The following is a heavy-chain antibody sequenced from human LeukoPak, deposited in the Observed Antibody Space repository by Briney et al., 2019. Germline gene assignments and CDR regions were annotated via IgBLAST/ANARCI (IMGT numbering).Heavy chain of an antibody. CDR1: GYSINSGYY. CDR2: IYHSGST. V-gene: IGHV4-38-2*02. J-gene: IGHJ4*02. Sequence: SETLSLTCTVSGYSINSGYYWGWIRQSPRKGLEWIGSIYHSGSTYYNPSLKSRVTISVDTSKNQFSLKLSSVTAADTAVYYCARGQYDFWSGYLSTNFDYWGQGTLVTVSS. CDR3: ARGQYDFWSGYLSTNFDY. D-gene: IGHD3-3*01.